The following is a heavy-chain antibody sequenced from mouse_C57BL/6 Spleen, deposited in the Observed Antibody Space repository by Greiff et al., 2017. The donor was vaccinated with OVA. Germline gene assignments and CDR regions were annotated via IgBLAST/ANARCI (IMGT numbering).Heavy chain of an antibody. CDR2: IYPRSGNT. CDR1: GYTFTSYG. CDR3: AREGDSSGYVAY. J-gene: IGHJ3*01. Sequence: VQLQQSGAELARPGASVKLSCKASGYTFTSYGISWVKQRTGQGLEWIGEIYPRSGNTYYNEKFKGKATLTADKSSSTAYMELRSLTSEDSAVYFCAREGDSSGYVAYWGQGTLVTVSA. D-gene: IGHD3-2*02. V-gene: IGHV1-81*01.